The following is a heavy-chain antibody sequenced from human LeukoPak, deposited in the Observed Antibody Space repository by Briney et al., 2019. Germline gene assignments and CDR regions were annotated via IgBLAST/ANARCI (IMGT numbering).Heavy chain of an antibody. CDR1: GGTFSSYA. Sequence: GASVKVSCKASGGTFSSYAISWVRQAPGQGLEWMGGIIPIFGTANYAQKFQGRVTITADESTSTAYMELSRLRSDDTAVYYCARVSFEGYCSSTSCYPDYWGQGTLVTVSS. CDR2: IIPIFGTA. CDR3: ARVSFEGYCSSTSCYPDY. D-gene: IGHD2-2*01. J-gene: IGHJ4*02. V-gene: IGHV1-69*13.